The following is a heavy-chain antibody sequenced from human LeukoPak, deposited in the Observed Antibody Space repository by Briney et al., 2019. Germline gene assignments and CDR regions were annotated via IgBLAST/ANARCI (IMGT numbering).Heavy chain of an antibody. CDR1: GFTFSSYG. V-gene: IGHV3-30*18. Sequence: PGRSLRLFCAASGFTFSSYGMHWVRQAPGKGLEWVAVISYDGSYKYYADSVEGRFTIFRDNSKNTLYLQMNSLRAEDAAVYYCAKDSPYCSGGSCYPPYYYYGVDVWGQGTTVTVSS. CDR2: ISYDGSYK. J-gene: IGHJ6*02. CDR3: AKDSPYCSGGSCYPPYYYYGVDV. D-gene: IGHD2-15*01.